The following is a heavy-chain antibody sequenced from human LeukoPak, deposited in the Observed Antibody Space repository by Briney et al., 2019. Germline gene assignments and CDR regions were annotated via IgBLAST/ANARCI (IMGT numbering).Heavy chain of an antibody. D-gene: IGHD1-26*01. V-gene: IGHV3-9*03. CDR3: AKGSSGTYSAAFDI. CDR2: LNWNSRNI. CDR1: GFTFEDFA. J-gene: IGHJ3*02. Sequence: TGRSLRLSCVGSGFTFEDFAMHWVRQVPGRGLKWVSGLNWNSRNIGYADSVKGRFTVSRDNTKNSLYLEMNSLRLEDMATYFCAKGSSGTYSAAFDIWGQGTVVSVSS.